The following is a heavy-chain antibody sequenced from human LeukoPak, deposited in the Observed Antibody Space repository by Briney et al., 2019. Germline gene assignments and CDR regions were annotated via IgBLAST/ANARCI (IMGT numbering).Heavy chain of an antibody. CDR2: ISSSGST. D-gene: IGHD1-26*01. CDR1: GDSISSGDYY. CDR3: ASTTLAFDI. Sequence: SETLSLTCTVSGDSISSGDYYWSWIRQPAGKGLEWIGRISSSGSTNYNPSLKSRVTISVDTSKNQFSLKLSSVTAADTAVYYCASTTLAFDIWGQGTMVTVSS. V-gene: IGHV4-61*02. J-gene: IGHJ3*02.